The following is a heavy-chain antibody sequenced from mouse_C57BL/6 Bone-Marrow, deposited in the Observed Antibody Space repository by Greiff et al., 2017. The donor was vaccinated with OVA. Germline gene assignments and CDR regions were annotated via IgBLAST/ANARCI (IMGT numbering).Heavy chain of an antibody. J-gene: IGHJ2*01. D-gene: IGHD1-1*02. CDR1: GYKFTDYY. CDR2: INPYNGGT. V-gene: IGHV1-19*01. CDR3: AIWVFDY. Sequence: VQLQQSGPVLVKPGASVKMSCKASGYKFTDYYMNWVKQSHGKSLEWIGVINPYNGGTSYNQKFKGKAKLTVDKSSSTAYMELNSLTSEDSAVYYCAIWVFDYWGQGTTLTVSS.